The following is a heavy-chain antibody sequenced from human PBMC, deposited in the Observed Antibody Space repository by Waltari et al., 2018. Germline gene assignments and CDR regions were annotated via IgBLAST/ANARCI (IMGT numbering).Heavy chain of an antibody. CDR3: ARDLESSGYSGRIMDV. V-gene: IGHV4-4*07. J-gene: IGHJ6*03. CDR1: GCSISSYY. D-gene: IGHD5-12*01. CDR2: IYTSGST. Sequence: QVQLQESGPGLVKPSETLSLTCPVSGCSISSYYWSWIRPPAGKGLEWIGRIYTSGSTNYNPSLKSRVTMSVDTSKNQFSLKLSSVTAADTAVYYCARDLESSGYSGRIMDVWGKGTTVTVSS.